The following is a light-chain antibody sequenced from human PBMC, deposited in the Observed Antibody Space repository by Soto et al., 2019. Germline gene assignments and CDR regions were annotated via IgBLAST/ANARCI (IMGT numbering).Light chain of an antibody. CDR3: QQYGSLIT. CDR1: QSVSSN. CDR2: GAS. Sequence: EIVMTQSPATLSVSPGDRATLSCRASQSVSSNLAWYQQRPGQAPRLLIYGASTRATGIPDRFSGSGSGTDFTLTISRLEPEDFAVYYCQQYGSLITFGQGTRLEIK. V-gene: IGKV3-20*01. J-gene: IGKJ5*01.